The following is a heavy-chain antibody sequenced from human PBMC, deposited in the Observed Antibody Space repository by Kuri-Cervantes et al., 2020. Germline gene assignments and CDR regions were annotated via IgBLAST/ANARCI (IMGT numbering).Heavy chain of an antibody. J-gene: IGHJ2*01. CDR2: IKEDGSER. CDR3: ARDRWSGYDRFYFEAVTAPWYFDL. Sequence: ETLSLTCAASGFTFSSYWMSWVRQAPGKGLEWVANIKEDGSERYYVDSVKGRFTISRDNAKNSLYVQMNSLRAEDTAVYYCARDRWSGYDRFYFEAVTAPWYFDLWGRGTLVTVSS. D-gene: IGHD5-12*01. CDR1: GFTFSSYW. V-gene: IGHV3-7*01.